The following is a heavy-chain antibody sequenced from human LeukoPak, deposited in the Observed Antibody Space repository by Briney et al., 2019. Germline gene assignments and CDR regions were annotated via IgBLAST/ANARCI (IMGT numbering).Heavy chain of an antibody. CDR1: GASVSNYY. CDR2: FHYSGST. J-gene: IGHJ4*02. D-gene: IGHD2-15*01. V-gene: IGHV4-59*08. Sequence: SDTLSLTCRVSGASVSNYYWSWIRQSPGKGLEWIGFFHYSGSTNYNPSLNSRVTTSIDTSMNQLSLTLVSVTAADTAVYFCARHHDGGPKLRLDFWGLGVLVTVPS. CDR3: ARHHDGGPKLRLDF.